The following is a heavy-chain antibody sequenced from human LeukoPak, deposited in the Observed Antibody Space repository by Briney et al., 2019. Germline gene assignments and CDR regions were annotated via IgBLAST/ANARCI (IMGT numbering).Heavy chain of an antibody. CDR3: IRNVQSGFDI. Sequence: PGGSLRLSCAASGFTFSNYWMHWVRQAPGKGLVWVSRINFDGSSTNYADSVKGRFTISRDNAKNTLYLQMNSLRAEDTAVYYCIRNVQSGFDIWGQGTMVIVSS. V-gene: IGHV3-74*01. CDR1: GFTFSNYW. J-gene: IGHJ3*02. CDR2: INFDGSST. D-gene: IGHD3-3*01.